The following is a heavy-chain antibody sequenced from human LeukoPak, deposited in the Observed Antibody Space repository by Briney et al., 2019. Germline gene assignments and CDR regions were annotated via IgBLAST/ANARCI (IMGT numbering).Heavy chain of an antibody. V-gene: IGHV1-8*01. D-gene: IGHD6-6*01. CDR1: GYTFTSYD. CDR3: ARIYSSSSSGGDYFDY. CDR2: MNPNSGNT. J-gene: IGHJ4*02. Sequence: ASVKVSCKASGYTFTSYDINWVRQATGQGLEWMGRMNPNSGNTGYAQKFQGRVTMTRNTSISTAYLQWSSLKASDTAMYYCARIYSSSSSGGDYFDYWGQGTLVTVSS.